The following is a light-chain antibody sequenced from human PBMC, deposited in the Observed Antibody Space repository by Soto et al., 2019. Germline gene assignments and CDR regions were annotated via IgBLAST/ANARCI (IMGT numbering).Light chain of an antibody. Sequence: QSALTQPASVSGSPGQSITISCTGTSSDIGGYNYVSWYQHHPGKAPKLMIYEVTNRHSGVSNRFSGSKSGNTASLTISGLQAEDEADYYCISHSTTIAYVVLGGGTKLTVL. CDR3: ISHSTTIAYVV. CDR1: SSDIGGYNY. J-gene: IGLJ2*01. CDR2: EVT. V-gene: IGLV2-14*01.